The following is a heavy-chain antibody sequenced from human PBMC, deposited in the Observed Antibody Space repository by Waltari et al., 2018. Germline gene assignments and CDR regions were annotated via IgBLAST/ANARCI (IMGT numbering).Heavy chain of an antibody. CDR1: GFTFSSYG. CDR2: IWYDGSNK. Sequence: VQLLESGGGLVQPGGSLRLSCAASGFTFSSYGMHWVRQAPGKGLEGVAVIWYDGSNKYYADSVKGRFTISRDNSKNTLYLQMNSLRAEDTAVYYCARDSSGYLFDYWGQGTLVTVSS. V-gene: IGHV3-33*08. D-gene: IGHD3-22*01. CDR3: ARDSSGYLFDY. J-gene: IGHJ4*02.